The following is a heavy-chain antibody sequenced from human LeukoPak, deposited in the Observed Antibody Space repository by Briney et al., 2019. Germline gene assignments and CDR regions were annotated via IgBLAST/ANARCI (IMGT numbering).Heavy chain of an antibody. Sequence: GASVKVSCKASGYTFTGYYMHWVRQAPGQGLEWMGWINPNSGGTNYAQKFQGRVTMTRHTSISTAYMELSRLRSDDTAVYYCAGDHVVRDYYDSSGYYLDFDYWGQGTLVTVSS. CDR2: INPNSGGT. J-gene: IGHJ4*02. V-gene: IGHV1-2*02. CDR1: GYTFTGYY. D-gene: IGHD3-22*01. CDR3: AGDHVVRDYYDSSGYYLDFDY.